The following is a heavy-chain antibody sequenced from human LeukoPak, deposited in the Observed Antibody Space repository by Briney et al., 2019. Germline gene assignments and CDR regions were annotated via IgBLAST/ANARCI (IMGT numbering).Heavy chain of an antibody. CDR2: ISAYNGNT. J-gene: IGHJ3*02. V-gene: IGHV1-18*01. CDR3: ARPSTVTSSENAFDI. D-gene: IGHD4-17*01. CDR1: GYTFTSYG. Sequence: GASVKVSCKASGYTFTSYGISWVRQAPGQGLEWMGWISAYNGNTNYAQKLQGRVTMTTDTSTSTAYMELRSLRSDDTAVYYCARPSTVTSSENAFDIWGQGTMVTVSS.